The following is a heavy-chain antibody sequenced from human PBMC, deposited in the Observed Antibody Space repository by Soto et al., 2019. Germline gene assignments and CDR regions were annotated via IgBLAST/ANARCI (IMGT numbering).Heavy chain of an antibody. V-gene: IGHV2-26*01. CDR1: GFSLSNARMG. CDR3: AIHVRGVGARPLDY. J-gene: IGHJ4*02. Sequence: QVTLKESGPVLVKPTETLTLTCTVSGFSLSNARMGVSWIRQPPGQALEWLAHIFSNDEKSYSTSLKSRLTISKDTSKSQVVLTMTNMDPVDTATYYCAIHVRGVGARPLDYWGQGTLVTVSS. CDR2: IFSNDEK. D-gene: IGHD1-26*01.